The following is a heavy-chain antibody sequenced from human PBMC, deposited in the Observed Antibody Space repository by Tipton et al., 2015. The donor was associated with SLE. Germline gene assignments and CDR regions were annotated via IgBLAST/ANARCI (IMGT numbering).Heavy chain of an antibody. CDR1: GGSISSGSYY. V-gene: IGHV4-61*02. Sequence: TLSLTCTVSGGSISSGSYYWSWIRQPAGKGLEWIGRIYTSGSTNYNPSLKSRVTIAVDTSKNQFSLKLSSVTAADTAVYYCARRPPGESFDYWGQGTLVTVSS. CDR2: IYTSGST. J-gene: IGHJ4*02. CDR3: ARRPPGESFDY. D-gene: IGHD4-17*01.